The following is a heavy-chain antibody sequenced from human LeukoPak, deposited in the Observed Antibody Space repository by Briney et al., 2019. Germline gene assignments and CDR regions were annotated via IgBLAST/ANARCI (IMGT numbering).Heavy chain of an antibody. Sequence: SETLSLTCTVSGGSISSGGYYWSWIRQPPGKGLEWIGYIYYSGSTYYNPSLKSRVTISVDTSKNQFSLKLSSVTAADTAVYYCSGVSTTGYYFYYWGQGTLLTVSS. CDR1: GGSISSGGYY. D-gene: IGHD1-26*01. CDR2: IYYSGST. CDR3: SGVSTTGYYFYY. J-gene: IGHJ4*02. V-gene: IGHV4-31*03.